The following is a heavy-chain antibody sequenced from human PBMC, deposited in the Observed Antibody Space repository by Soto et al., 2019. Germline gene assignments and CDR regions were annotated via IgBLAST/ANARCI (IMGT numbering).Heavy chain of an antibody. J-gene: IGHJ3*01. CDR1: GFTFTNYA. CDR3: VKEGSGWYSRGPLDF. D-gene: IGHD6-19*01. CDR2: ISGSGGTA. V-gene: IGHV3-23*01. Sequence: EVQLLESGGGLVQPGGSLRLSCAASGFTFTNYAMNWVRQAPGKGLAWVSVISGSGGTAYYADSVKGRFTISIDNSNNILYLQMNSLRAEDTAKYYCVKEGSGWYSRGPLDFWGRGTMVTVSS.